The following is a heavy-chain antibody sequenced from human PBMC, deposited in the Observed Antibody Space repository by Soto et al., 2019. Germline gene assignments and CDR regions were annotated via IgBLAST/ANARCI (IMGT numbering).Heavy chain of an antibody. CDR2: FDPEDGET. CDR3: ATAPHYDFWSGYSDY. D-gene: IGHD3-3*01. J-gene: IGHJ4*02. V-gene: IGHV1-24*01. CDR1: GYTLTELS. Sequence: ASVKVSCKVSGYTLTELSMHWVRQAPGKGLEWMGGFDPEDGETIYAQKFQGRVTMTEDTSTDTAYMELSSLRSEDTAVYYCATAPHYDFWSGYSDYWGQGTLVTVSS.